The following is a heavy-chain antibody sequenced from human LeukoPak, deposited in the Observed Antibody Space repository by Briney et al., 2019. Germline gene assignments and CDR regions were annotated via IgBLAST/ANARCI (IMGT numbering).Heavy chain of an antibody. Sequence: GGSLRLSCAASGFTFSTYAMNWVRQAPGKGLGWVAVISDDGRHNYYADSVKGRFTISRDNSKSTLYLQMNSLRDDDSAAYFCARVYLERLTAGYFDHWGQGTQVTVSP. CDR2: ISDDGRHN. V-gene: IGHV3-30*04. D-gene: IGHD2-8*01. J-gene: IGHJ4*02. CDR1: GFTFSTYA. CDR3: ARVYLERLTAGYFDH.